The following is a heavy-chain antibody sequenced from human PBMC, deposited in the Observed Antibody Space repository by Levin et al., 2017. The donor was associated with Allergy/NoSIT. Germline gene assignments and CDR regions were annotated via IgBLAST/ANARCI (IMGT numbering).Heavy chain of an antibody. V-gene: IGHV3-73*01. D-gene: IGHD3-22*01. Sequence: GGSLRLSCAASGFTFSGSAMHWVRQASGKGLEWVGRIRSKANSYATAYAASVKGRFTISRDDSKNTAYLQMNSLKTEDTAVYYCTRHPTYYYDSSGHGYWGQGTLVTVSS. J-gene: IGHJ4*02. CDR3: TRHPTYYYDSSGHGY. CDR1: GFTFSGSA. CDR2: IRSKANSYAT.